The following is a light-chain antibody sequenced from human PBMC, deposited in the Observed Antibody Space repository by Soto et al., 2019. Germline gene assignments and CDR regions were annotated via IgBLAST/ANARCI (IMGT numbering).Light chain of an antibody. CDR3: QSYDSSNHKV. CDR2: EDN. J-gene: IGLJ2*01. V-gene: IGLV6-57*02. Sequence: MLTQPHSVSESPGKTVTISCTGSSGSIASNYVQWYQQRPGSAPTTVIYEDNQRPSGVPDRFSGSIDSSSNSASLTISGLKTEDEADYYCQSYDSSNHKVFGGGTKLTVL. CDR1: SGSIASNY.